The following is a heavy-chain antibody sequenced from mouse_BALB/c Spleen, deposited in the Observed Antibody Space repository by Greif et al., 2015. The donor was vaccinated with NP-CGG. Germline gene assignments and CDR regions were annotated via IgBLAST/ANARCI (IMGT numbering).Heavy chain of an antibody. D-gene: IGHD2-1*01. V-gene: IGHV5-17*02. Sequence: EVKLMESGGGIVQPGGSRKLSCAASGFTFSSFGMHWVRQAPEKGLEWVAYISSGSSTIYYADTVKGRFTISRDNPKNTLFLQMTSLRSEDTAMYYCARYGNYAMDYWGQGTSVTVSS. J-gene: IGHJ4*01. CDR2: ISSGSSTI. CDR1: GFTFSSFG. CDR3: ARYGNYAMDY.